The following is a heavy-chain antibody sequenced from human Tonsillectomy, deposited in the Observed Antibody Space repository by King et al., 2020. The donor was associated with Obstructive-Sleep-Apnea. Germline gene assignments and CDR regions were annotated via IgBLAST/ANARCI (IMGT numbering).Heavy chain of an antibody. D-gene: IGHD2-2*01. Sequence: QLQESGPGLVKPSETLSLTCTVSGDSINSYYWGWIRQPPGMGLEWIGFIYYSGSTNYNPSLQSRVTISVEPAKNHFSLKLSSVIAADTAVYYCARHRWGYCSSTSCQNWFDPWGQGTRVIVSS. CDR2: IYYSGST. CDR3: ARHRWGYCSSTSCQNWFDP. CDR1: GDSINSYY. J-gene: IGHJ5*02. V-gene: IGHV4-59*08.